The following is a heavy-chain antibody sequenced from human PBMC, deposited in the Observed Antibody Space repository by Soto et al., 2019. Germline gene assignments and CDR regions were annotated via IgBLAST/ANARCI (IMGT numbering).Heavy chain of an antibody. D-gene: IGHD3-22*01. J-gene: IGHJ4*02. CDR3: ASGAAFYYDTSRY. CDR2: MSPGGNSQ. Sequence: GGSLRLSCAAPGFNFNIHALHWIRQAPGEGLEWVAVMSPGGNSQYYADSVKGRFTISRDTSKSTLYLQMTSLRPEDTAVYYCASGAAFYYDTSRYWGQGTLATVSS. CDR1: GFNFNIHA. V-gene: IGHV3-30-3*01.